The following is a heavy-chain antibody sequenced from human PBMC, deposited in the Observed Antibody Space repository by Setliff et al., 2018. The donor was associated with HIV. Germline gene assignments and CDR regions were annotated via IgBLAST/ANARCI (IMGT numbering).Heavy chain of an antibody. CDR1: GFTFSNSA. D-gene: IGHD2-2*01. J-gene: IGHJ4*02. V-gene: IGHV1-58*01. Sequence: GASVKVSCKASGFTFSNSAVLWVRQALGQRPEWIGWIVVGSGNTNYAQMFYERVTITRDMSTSTAYMELSSLRSEDTAMYYCAAAVSFCDSTSCSHYFDYWGPGTLVTVSS. CDR3: AAAVSFCDSTSCSHYFDY. CDR2: IVVGSGNT.